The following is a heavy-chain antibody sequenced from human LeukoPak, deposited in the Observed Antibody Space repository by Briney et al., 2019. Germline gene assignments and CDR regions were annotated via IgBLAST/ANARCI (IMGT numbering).Heavy chain of an antibody. CDR1: GGTFSSYA. V-gene: IGHV1-69*13. D-gene: IGHD3-10*01. J-gene: IGHJ4*01. CDR3: ARDGSGVWFDY. Sequence: SVQVSCKASGGTFSSYAISWVRQAPGQGLEWMGGIIPIFGTANYAQKFQGGVTITADESTSTAYMELRSLRSEDTAVYYCARDGSGVWFDYWGQGTLVTVSS. CDR2: IIPIFGTA.